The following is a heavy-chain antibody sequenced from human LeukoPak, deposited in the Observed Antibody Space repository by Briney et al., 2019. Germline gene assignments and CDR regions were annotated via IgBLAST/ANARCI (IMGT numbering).Heavy chain of an antibody. D-gene: IGHD6-6*01. J-gene: IGHJ6*02. Sequence: ASVKVSCKASGYTFTGYYMHWVRQAPGQGLEWMGRINPNSGGTNYAQKFQGRVTMTRDTSISTAYMELSRLRSDDTAVYYCALAARYYYYGMDVWGRGTTVTVSS. CDR3: ALAARYYYYGMDV. V-gene: IGHV1-2*06. CDR1: GYTFTGYY. CDR2: INPNSGGT.